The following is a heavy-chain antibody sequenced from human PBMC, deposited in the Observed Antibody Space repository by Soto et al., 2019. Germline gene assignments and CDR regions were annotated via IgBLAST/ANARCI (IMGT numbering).Heavy chain of an antibody. CDR3: ARGPVRSYYFAFDI. V-gene: IGHV4-34*01. J-gene: IGHJ3*02. Sequence: SETLSLTCAVYGGSFSGYYWSWIRQPPGKGLEWIGEINHSGSTNYNPSLKSRVTKSVDTSKNQFSLKLSSVTAADTAVYYCARGPVRSYYFAFDIWGQGTMVTVSS. D-gene: IGHD1-26*01. CDR1: GGSFSGYY. CDR2: INHSGST.